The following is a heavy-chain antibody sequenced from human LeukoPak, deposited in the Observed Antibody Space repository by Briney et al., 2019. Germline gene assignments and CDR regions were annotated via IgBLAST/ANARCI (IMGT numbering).Heavy chain of an antibody. Sequence: SETLSLTCTVSGGSTSSYYWSWIRQPPGKGLEWIGYIYYSGSTNYNPSLKSRVTISVDTSKNQFSLKLSSVTAADTAVYYCARDQDDAFDIWGQGTMVTVSS. J-gene: IGHJ3*02. V-gene: IGHV4-59*01. CDR3: ARDQDDAFDI. CDR2: IYYSGST. CDR1: GGSTSSYY.